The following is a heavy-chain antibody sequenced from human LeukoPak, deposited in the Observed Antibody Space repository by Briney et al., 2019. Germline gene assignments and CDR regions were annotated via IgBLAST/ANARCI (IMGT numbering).Heavy chain of an antibody. V-gene: IGHV1-46*01. CDR1: GYTFTDSY. CDR2: INPSGGSI. D-gene: IGHD6-6*01. Sequence: GASVKVSCKASGYTFTDSYVHWVRQAPGQGLEWMGIINPSGGSITYAQKFQGRVTMTRDTSTSTVYMELSSLRSEDTAVYYCARERSIAARHFVYWGQGTLVTVSS. J-gene: IGHJ4*02. CDR3: ARERSIAARHFVY.